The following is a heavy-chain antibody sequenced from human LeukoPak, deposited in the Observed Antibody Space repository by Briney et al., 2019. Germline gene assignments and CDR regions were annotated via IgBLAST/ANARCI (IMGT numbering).Heavy chain of an antibody. J-gene: IGHJ4*02. Sequence: GGSLRLSCAASGFAFSSYAINWVRQAPGKGLQWISTISGGGYSTYYAESVKGRFTISKDNSKNTMFLHMNSLSAEDTAVYYCAKAPYSSSWNLYFDDWGQGTLVTVSS. D-gene: IGHD6-13*01. CDR1: GFAFSSYA. V-gene: IGHV3-23*01. CDR3: AKAPYSSSWNLYFDD. CDR2: ISGGGYST.